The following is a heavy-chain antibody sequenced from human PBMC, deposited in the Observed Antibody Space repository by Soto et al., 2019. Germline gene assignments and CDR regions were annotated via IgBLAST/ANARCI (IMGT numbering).Heavy chain of an antibody. CDR2: IKNKADGEAS. Sequence: GGALRLSCAASGFAFSDAWMNWVRQAPGGGLEWVGHIKNKADGEASDFAASVKGRFTISRDDSKNMLYLHMNSVRVEDSGTYYCTTLGPSWGQGTLVTVSS. CDR1: GFAFSDAW. V-gene: IGHV3-15*07. J-gene: IGHJ4*02. CDR3: TTLGPS.